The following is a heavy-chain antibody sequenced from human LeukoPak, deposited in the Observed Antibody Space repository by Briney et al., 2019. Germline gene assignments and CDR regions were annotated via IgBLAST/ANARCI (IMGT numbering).Heavy chain of an antibody. CDR2: ISGSGGST. CDR3: AREGPQPAQSRLYSRQDPHFDY. V-gene: IGHV3-23*01. D-gene: IGHD5-12*01. CDR1: GFTFSSYA. J-gene: IGHJ4*02. Sequence: PGGSLRLSCAASGFTFSSYAMSWVRQAPGKGLEWVSAISGSGGSTYYADSVKGQFTISRDNSKNTLYLQMNSLRAEDTAVYYCAREGPQPAQSRLYSRQDPHFDYWGQGTLVTVSS.